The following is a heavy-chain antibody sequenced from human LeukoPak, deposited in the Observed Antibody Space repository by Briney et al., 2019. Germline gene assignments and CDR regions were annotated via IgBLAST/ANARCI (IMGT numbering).Heavy chain of an antibody. Sequence: PSQTLSLTCTVSGGSISSGGYYWSWIRQHPGKGLEWIGYIYYSGSTYYNPSLKSRVTISVDTSKNQFSLKLSSVTAADTAVYYCARAIPAAIMCLDYWGQGTLATVYS. D-gene: IGHD2-2*02. J-gene: IGHJ4*02. CDR3: ARAIPAAIMCLDY. CDR1: GGSISSGGYY. V-gene: IGHV4-31*03. CDR2: IYYSGST.